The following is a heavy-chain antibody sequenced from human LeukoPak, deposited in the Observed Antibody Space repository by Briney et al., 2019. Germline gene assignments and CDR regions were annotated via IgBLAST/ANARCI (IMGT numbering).Heavy chain of an antibody. CDR2: IYPGDSDT. CDR1: GYSFTSYW. CDR3: ARRYPITNPFDY. Sequence: GESQKISCKGSGYSFTSYWIGWVRQMPGKGLEWMGIIYPGDSDTRYSPSFQGQVTISAGKFISTAYLQWSSLKASDTAMYYCARRYPITNPFDYWGQGNLVTVSS. J-gene: IGHJ4*02. D-gene: IGHD5-12*01. V-gene: IGHV5-51*01.